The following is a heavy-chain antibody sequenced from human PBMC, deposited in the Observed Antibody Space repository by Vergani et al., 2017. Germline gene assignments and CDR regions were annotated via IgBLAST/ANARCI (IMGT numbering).Heavy chain of an antibody. D-gene: IGHD1/OR15-1a*01. Sequence: QVQLVPSGAEVKKPGSSVKVSCKASGGTFSSYTISWVRQAPGQGLEWMGRIIPILGIANYAQKFQGRVTITADKSTSTAYMELSSLRSEDTAVYYCATNNDYYYYGMDVWGQGTTVTVSS. CDR1: GGTFSSYT. V-gene: IGHV1-69*02. J-gene: IGHJ6*02. CDR2: IIPILGIA. CDR3: ATNNDYYYYGMDV.